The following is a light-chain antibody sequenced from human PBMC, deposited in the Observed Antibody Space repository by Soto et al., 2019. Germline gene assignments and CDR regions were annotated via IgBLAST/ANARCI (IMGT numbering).Light chain of an antibody. Sequence: QAVVTQPASVSGSPGQSITISCTGTSSDVGDYNYVSWYQQHPGKAPKLMIYEVSNRPSGVSNRFSGSKSGNTASLTISGLQAEDEADYYCSSYTSSGTYVFGTGTKLTVL. CDR1: SSDVGDYNY. CDR3: SSYTSSGTYV. CDR2: EVS. J-gene: IGLJ1*01. V-gene: IGLV2-14*01.